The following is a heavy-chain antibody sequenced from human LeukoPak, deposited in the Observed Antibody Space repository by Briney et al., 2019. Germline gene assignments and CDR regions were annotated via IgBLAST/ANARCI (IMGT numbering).Heavy chain of an antibody. Sequence: GGSLRLSCVASGFTFSSHAMSWVRQAPGKGLEWVSTVGTGFGTYYTDSVKGRFTISRDNSKNTLSLQMSSLRAEDTATYYCTKNVPGRAIDYWGQGTLVTVSS. CDR1: GFTFSSHA. D-gene: IGHD2-15*01. CDR3: TKNVPGRAIDY. CDR2: VGTGFGT. V-gene: IGHV3-23*01. J-gene: IGHJ4*02.